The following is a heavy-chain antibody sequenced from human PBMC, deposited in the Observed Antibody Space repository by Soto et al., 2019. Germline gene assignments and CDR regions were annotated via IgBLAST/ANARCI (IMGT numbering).Heavy chain of an antibody. J-gene: IGHJ5*01. D-gene: IGHD3-10*01. CDR2: ISYDGTSE. Sequence: QVQLVESGGGVVQPGRSLRLSCAASGFTISSYPIHWVRQAPGKGLEWVGSISYDGTSEDFADSLRGRFTLSRDNSKNMLWLQMNSLRSEDTAVYYCLRDYSGWFDFWGQGTLVTVSS. CDR3: LRDYSGWFDF. V-gene: IGHV3-30-3*01. CDR1: GFTISSYP.